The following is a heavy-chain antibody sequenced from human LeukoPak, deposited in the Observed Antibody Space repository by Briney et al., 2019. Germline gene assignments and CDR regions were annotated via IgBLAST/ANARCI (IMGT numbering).Heavy chain of an antibody. CDR3: ARGVAAPFGTLYYMDV. V-gene: IGHV4-59*01. D-gene: IGHD6-6*01. Sequence: SETLSLTCTVSGGSISSYYWSWIRQPPGKGLEWIGYIYYSGSTNYNPSLKSRVTISVDTSKNQFSLKLSSVTAADTAVYYCARGVAAPFGTLYYMDVWGKGTTVTVSS. CDR2: IYYSGST. CDR1: GGSISSYY. J-gene: IGHJ6*03.